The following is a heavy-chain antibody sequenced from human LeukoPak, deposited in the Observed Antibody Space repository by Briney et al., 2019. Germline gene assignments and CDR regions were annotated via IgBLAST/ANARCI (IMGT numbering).Heavy chain of an antibody. CDR2: ISPDNGNT. D-gene: IGHD3-3*01. CDR1: GYNFTTYG. J-gene: IGHJ4*02. Sequence: ASVKVSCKASGYNFTTYGLTWVRQAPGQGLEWMGWISPDNGNTDYAQNFQGRVTMTRDTATTTIYMELRNLRSDDTAVYFCARHLFWVAPIDYWGQGTLVTVSS. V-gene: IGHV1-18*01. CDR3: ARHLFWVAPIDY.